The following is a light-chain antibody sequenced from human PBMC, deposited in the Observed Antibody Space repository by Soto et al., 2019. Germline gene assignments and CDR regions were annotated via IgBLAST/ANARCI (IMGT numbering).Light chain of an antibody. CDR1: QSISSW. CDR3: QQYSTYPST. CDR2: DAS. Sequence: DIQMTQSPSTLSASVGDRVTITCRASQSISSWLAWYQQKPGKAPKLLIYDASSLESGVPSRFSGSGSGTEFTLTISSLQPDDFATYYCQQYSTYPSTFGPGTKLEIK. V-gene: IGKV1-5*01. J-gene: IGKJ2*01.